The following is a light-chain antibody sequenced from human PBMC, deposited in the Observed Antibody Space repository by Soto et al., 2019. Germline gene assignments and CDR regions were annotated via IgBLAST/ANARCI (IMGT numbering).Light chain of an antibody. CDR2: DAS. Sequence: EIVLTQSPATLSLSPGERATLSCRASQSVSSYLAWYQQKPGQAPRLLIYDASTRATGIPARFRGSGSGTDFTLSISSLEPEDFAVYYCQQRGYTFGQETKLEIK. V-gene: IGKV3-11*01. CDR3: QQRGYT. CDR1: QSVSSY. J-gene: IGKJ2*01.